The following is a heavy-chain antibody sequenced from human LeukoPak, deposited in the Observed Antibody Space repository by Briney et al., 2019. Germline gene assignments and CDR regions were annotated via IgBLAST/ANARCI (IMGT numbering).Heavy chain of an antibody. Sequence: GASVKVSCKASGYTFTSYAMHWVRQAAGQRLEWMGWINAGNGNTKYSQKFQGRVTITRDTSASTAYMELSSLRSEDTAVYYCARDRGYSPSWFDPWGQGTLVTVSS. J-gene: IGHJ5*02. CDR2: INAGNGNT. CDR1: GYTFTSYA. CDR3: ARDRGYSPSWFDP. V-gene: IGHV1-3*01. D-gene: IGHD6-13*01.